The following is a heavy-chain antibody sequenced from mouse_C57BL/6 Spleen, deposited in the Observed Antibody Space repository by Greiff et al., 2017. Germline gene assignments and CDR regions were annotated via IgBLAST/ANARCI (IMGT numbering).Heavy chain of an antibody. CDR1: GFSLTSYG. Sequence: VQLVESGPGLVQPSQSLSITCTVSGFSLTSYGVHWVRQSPGKGLEWLGVIWRGGSTDYNAAFMSRLSITKDNSKSQVFFKMNSLQADDTAIYYCAKAYYSNYYAMDYWGQGTSVTVSS. J-gene: IGHJ4*01. CDR2: IWRGGST. V-gene: IGHV2-5*01. CDR3: AKAYYSNYYAMDY. D-gene: IGHD2-5*01.